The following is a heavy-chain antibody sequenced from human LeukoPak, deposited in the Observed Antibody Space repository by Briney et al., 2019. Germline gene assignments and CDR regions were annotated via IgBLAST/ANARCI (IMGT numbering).Heavy chain of an antibody. CDR3: ARDCCGGDCFPDY. Sequence: ASVKVSCKASGYTFTGYYMHWVRQAPGQGLEWMGRINPNSGGTNYAQKFQGRVTMTRDTSISTAYMELSRLRSDDTAVYYCARDCCGGDCFPDYWGQGTLVTVSS. CDR1: GYTFTGYY. V-gene: IGHV1-2*06. CDR2: INPNSGGT. J-gene: IGHJ4*02. D-gene: IGHD2-21*02.